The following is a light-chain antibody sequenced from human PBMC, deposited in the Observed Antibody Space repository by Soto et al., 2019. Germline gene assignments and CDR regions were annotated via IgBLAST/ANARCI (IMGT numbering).Light chain of an antibody. Sequence: DIQMTQSPATLSAFVGDRVTITCRASQSISTWLAWYQQRPGKAPKLLIYKASSLESGVPSRFSGSGSGTEFTLTISSLQPDDFAMYYCQQYNPYSRTFGQGTKVDIK. J-gene: IGKJ1*01. CDR1: QSISTW. CDR2: KAS. CDR3: QQYNPYSRT. V-gene: IGKV1-5*03.